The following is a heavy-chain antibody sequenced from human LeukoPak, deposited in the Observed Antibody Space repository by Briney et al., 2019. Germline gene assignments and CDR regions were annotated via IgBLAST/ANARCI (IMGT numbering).Heavy chain of an antibody. D-gene: IGHD6-19*01. V-gene: IGHV5-51*01. CDR1: GYPFTTYW. CDR2: IYPGDSDT. Sequence: GESLEISCKASGYPFTTYWIGWVRQLPGKGLEWMGIIYPGDSDTRYSPSSQGQVTISADKSVSTVCLQWSSLKASDTAMYYCARQSRGYSSGWYASDIWGQGTMVTVSS. CDR3: ARQSRGYSSGWYASDI. J-gene: IGHJ3*02.